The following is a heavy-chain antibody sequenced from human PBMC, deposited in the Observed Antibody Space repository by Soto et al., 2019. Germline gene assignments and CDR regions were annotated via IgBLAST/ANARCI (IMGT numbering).Heavy chain of an antibody. V-gene: IGHV3-33*01. CDR1: GFTFSNYG. CDR2: IWYDGSNK. CDR3: GYGSDHSADY. D-gene: IGHD3-10*01. J-gene: IGHJ4*02. Sequence: QVQLVESGGGVVQPGRSLRLSCAASGFTFSNYGMHWVRQAPGKGLEWVAGIWYDGSNKYYADSVKGRFTISRDNSKNTLYLQMNSLRAEDTAVYYCGYGSDHSADYWGQGTLVTVSS.